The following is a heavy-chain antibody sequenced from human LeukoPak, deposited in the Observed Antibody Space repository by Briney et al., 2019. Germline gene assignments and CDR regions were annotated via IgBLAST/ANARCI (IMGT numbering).Heavy chain of an antibody. CDR2: INPNSGDT. CDR1: GYTFTGYY. Sequence: GASVKVSCKASGYTFTGYYMHWVRQAPGQGREWMGWINPNSGDTRYAQKFQGRVTMTSDTSISTAYMELSRLTSDDTAAFYCAFCSGDNCYRFDYWGQGTLVTVSS. J-gene: IGHJ4*02. CDR3: AFCSGDNCYRFDY. D-gene: IGHD2-15*01. V-gene: IGHV1-2*02.